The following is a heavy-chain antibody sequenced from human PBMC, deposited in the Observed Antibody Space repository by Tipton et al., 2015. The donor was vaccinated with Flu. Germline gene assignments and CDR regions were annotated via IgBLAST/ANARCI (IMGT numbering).Heavy chain of an antibody. J-gene: IGHJ4*02. CDR1: GFTFNTAW. CDR2: VKSYTDGGST. Sequence: SLRLSCAASGFTFNTAWMTWVRQAPGKGLEWVGRVKSYTDGGSTDYAAPVKGRFTISRDDSRNTLFLQMNSLRTEDTGVYYCTRRRNGFHDYWGQGTLVTVSS. CDR3: TRRRNGFHDY. V-gene: IGHV3-15*01. D-gene: IGHD2-8*01.